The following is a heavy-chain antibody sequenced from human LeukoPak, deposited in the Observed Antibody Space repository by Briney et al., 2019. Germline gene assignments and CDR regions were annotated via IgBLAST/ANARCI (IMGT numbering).Heavy chain of an antibody. V-gene: IGHV4-59*13. Sequence: PSETLSLTCTVSGASISDYFWSWIQQSPGKGLEWIGYIYYKGDTNYNPSLTSRVTISMNTSKNQFSLKLKSVTSADTAVYYCARDRRYCTGGTCYLDPYFDYWGQGTLVTVSS. J-gene: IGHJ4*02. CDR1: GASISDYF. D-gene: IGHD2-8*02. CDR2: IYYKGDT. CDR3: ARDRRYCTGGTCYLDPYFDY.